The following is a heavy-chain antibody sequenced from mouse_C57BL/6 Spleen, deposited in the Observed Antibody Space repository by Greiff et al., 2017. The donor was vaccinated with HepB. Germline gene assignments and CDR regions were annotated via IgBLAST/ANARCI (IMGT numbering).Heavy chain of an antibody. J-gene: IGHJ2*01. CDR2: IDPSDSYT. Sequence: QVQLQQPGAELVRPGTSVKLSCKASGYTFTSYWMHWVKQRPGQGLEWIGVIDPSDSYTNYNQKFKGKATLTVDTSSSTAYMQLSSLTSEDSAVYYCARRGGTEDYWGQGTTLTVSS. CDR3: ARRGGTEDY. V-gene: IGHV1-59*01. D-gene: IGHD4-1*01. CDR1: GYTFTSYW.